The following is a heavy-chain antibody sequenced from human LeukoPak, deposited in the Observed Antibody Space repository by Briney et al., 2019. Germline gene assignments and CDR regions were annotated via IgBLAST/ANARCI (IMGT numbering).Heavy chain of an antibody. CDR1: GGSINSYY. CDR2: IYTSGSA. V-gene: IGHV4-4*07. J-gene: IGHJ4*02. Sequence: SETLSLTCTVSGGSINSYYWSWIRQPAGKGLEWIGRIYTSGSANYNPSLKSRVTISVDTSKNQFSLRLSSVTAADTAVYYCARGRHDSSGYYQIYHLDYWGQGTLVTVSS. CDR3: ARGRHDSSGYYQIYHLDY. D-gene: IGHD3-22*01.